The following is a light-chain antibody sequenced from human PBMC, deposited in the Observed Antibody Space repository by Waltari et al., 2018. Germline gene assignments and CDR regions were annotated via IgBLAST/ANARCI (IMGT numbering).Light chain of an antibody. J-gene: IGLJ1*01. CDR2: EAV. Sequence: QSALTQPASVSGSPGQSITISCTGASADLASYNIVSWYQHHPAKAPKLLIYEAVKRPSGVYDRCSGAKSGTTASRIISGLQAGDGADYYCCSYTGVSTSYGCGSGTKVTVL. V-gene: IGLV2-23*01. CDR1: SADLASYNI. CDR3: CSYTGVSTSYG.